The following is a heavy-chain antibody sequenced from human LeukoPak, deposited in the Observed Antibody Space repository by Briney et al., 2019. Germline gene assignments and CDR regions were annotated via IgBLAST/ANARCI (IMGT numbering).Heavy chain of an antibody. D-gene: IGHD6-19*01. V-gene: IGHV4-59*01. CDR3: ARGAGGSGWFGDAFDI. CDR2: IYYSGST. J-gene: IGHJ3*02. CDR1: GGSISSYY. Sequence: SETLSLTCTVSGGSISSYYWSWIRQPPGKGLKWIGYIYYSGSTNYNPSLKSRVTISVDTSKNQFSLKLSSVTAADTAVYYCARGAGGSGWFGDAFDIWGQGTMVTVSS.